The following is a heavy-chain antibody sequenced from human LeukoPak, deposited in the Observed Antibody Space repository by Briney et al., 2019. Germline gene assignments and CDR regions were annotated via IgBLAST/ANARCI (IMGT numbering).Heavy chain of an antibody. V-gene: IGHV3-23*01. CDR2: ISGSGGST. J-gene: IGHJ3*02. CDR3: ARSIYASGSFYTFDI. Sequence: GGSLRLSCAASGFTFSSYAMSWVRQVPGKAPEWVSGISGSGGSTYSADSVKGRFTMSRDNSKNTLYLQMNTLRAEDTAVYYCARSIYASGSFYTFDIWGQGTKVTVS. D-gene: IGHD3-10*01. CDR1: GFTFSSYA.